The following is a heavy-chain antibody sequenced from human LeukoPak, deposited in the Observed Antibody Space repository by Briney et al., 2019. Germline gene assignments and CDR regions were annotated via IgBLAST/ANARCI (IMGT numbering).Heavy chain of an antibody. Sequence: ASVKVPCKASGYTFTGYYMHWVRQAPGQGLEWTGWINPNSGGSNYAQKFQGRVTMTRDTSISTAYMELSRLRSDDTAVYYCARQGGAVPAAWNWFDPWGQGTLVTVSS. CDR2: INPNSGGS. CDR1: GYTFTGYY. CDR3: ARQGGAVPAAWNWFDP. D-gene: IGHD2-2*01. V-gene: IGHV1-2*02. J-gene: IGHJ5*02.